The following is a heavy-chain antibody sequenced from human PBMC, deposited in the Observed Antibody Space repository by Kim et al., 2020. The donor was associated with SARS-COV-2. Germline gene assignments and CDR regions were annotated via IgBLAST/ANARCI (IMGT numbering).Heavy chain of an antibody. CDR2: ISSSSSSK. D-gene: IGHD2-2*01. Sequence: GGSLRLSCAPSGFTFSTYSMHWVRQAPGKGLEWVSYISSSSSSKYYADSVKGRFTISRDNAKNSLYLQLNSLRDEDTAVYYCARETVVPAAMLLWITYYYYGMDVWGQGTTVTVSS. CDR1: GFTFSTYS. J-gene: IGHJ6*02. V-gene: IGHV3-48*02. CDR3: ARETVVPAAMLLWITYYYYGMDV.